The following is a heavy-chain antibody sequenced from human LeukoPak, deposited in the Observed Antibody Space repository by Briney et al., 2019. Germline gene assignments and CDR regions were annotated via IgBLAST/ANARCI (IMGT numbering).Heavy chain of an antibody. V-gene: IGHV4-39*07. CDR3: AREVGDSGYSDY. Sequence: PSETLSLTCTVSGGSISSSSYYWGWIRQPPGKGLEWIGSIYYSGSTYYNPSLKSRVTISVDTSKNQISLKLRSVTAADTAVYFCAREVGDSGYSDYWGQGTLVTVSS. D-gene: IGHD5-12*01. J-gene: IGHJ4*02. CDR2: IYYSGST. CDR1: GGSISSSSYY.